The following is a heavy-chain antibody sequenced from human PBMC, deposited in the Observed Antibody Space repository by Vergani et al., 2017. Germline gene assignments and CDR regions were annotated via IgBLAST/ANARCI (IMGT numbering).Heavy chain of an antibody. CDR3: ARDRRYYYDSSGYAFDY. CDR1: GFTVSSNY. CDR2: IYSGGST. D-gene: IGHD3-22*01. V-gene: IGHV3-53*01. J-gene: IGHJ4*02. Sequence: EVQLVESGGGLIQPGGSLRLSCAASGFTVSSNYMSWVRQAPGKGLEWVSVIYSGGSTYYADSVKGRFTISRDNSKNTLYLQMNSLRAEDTAVYYCARDRRYYYDSSGYAFDYGGQGTLVTVSS.